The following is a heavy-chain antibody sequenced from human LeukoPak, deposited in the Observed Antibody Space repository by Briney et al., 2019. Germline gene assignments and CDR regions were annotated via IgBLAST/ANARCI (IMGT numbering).Heavy chain of an antibody. D-gene: IGHD2-21*01. V-gene: IGHV1-18*01. Sequence: ASVKVSCKASGYTFASYGFSWVRQAPGQGLEWMGWISAYNGHRTYAQNFQGRVSMTTDSSTNTAYMELRSLRPDDTAVYYCVRDQGGGNCDFWGQGSLVTVSS. J-gene: IGHJ4*02. CDR1: GYTFASYG. CDR2: ISAYNGHR. CDR3: VRDQGGGNCDF.